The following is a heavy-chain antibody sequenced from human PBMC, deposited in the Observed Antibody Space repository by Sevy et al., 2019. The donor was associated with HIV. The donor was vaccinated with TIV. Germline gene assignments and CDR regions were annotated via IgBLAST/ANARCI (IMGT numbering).Heavy chain of an antibody. Sequence: GGYLRLSCAASGFTFSDSWMHWVRQAPGKGLEWVANINQDGNEKYYVDSVKGRFTISRDNAKNSLYLQMNSLRDDDTTVYYCATFSVGYWGQGTLVIVSS. J-gene: IGHJ4*02. CDR3: ATFSVGY. D-gene: IGHD3-3*01. CDR2: INQDGNEK. V-gene: IGHV3-7*01. CDR1: GFTFSDSW.